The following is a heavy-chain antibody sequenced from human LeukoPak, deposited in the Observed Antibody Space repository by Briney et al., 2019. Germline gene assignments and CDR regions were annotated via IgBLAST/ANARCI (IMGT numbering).Heavy chain of an antibody. CDR1: GFSISNHQ. V-gene: IGHV3-7*04. CDR3: AKDREGYGSGLMDV. Sequence: GGSLRLSCVGSGFSISNHQMNWVRQAPGKGLEWVAKIKQDGGEKHYMDSVKGRFTISRDNAKNSLFLQMTSLRVEDTAVYYCAKDREGYGSGLMDVWGQGTTVTVSS. J-gene: IGHJ6*02. D-gene: IGHD3-10*01. CDR2: IKQDGGEK.